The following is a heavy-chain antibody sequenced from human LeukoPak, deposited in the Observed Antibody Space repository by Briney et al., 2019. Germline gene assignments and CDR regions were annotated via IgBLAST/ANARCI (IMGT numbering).Heavy chain of an antibody. CDR3: ARGVTAAPSGNWFDP. Sequence: SETLSLTCAVYGGSFSGYYWSWICQPPGKGLEWIGEINHSGSTNYNPSLKSRVTISVDTSKNQFSLKLSSVTAADTAVYYCARGVTAAPSGNWFDPWGQGTPVTVSS. J-gene: IGHJ5*02. V-gene: IGHV4-34*01. D-gene: IGHD2-21*02. CDR1: GGSFSGYY. CDR2: INHSGST.